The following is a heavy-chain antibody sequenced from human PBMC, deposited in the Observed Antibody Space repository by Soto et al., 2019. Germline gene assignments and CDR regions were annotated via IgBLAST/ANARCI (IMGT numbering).Heavy chain of an antibody. J-gene: IGHJ4*02. CDR3: ARESPVDYYDSSGAFDY. CDR2: IYYSGST. D-gene: IGHD3-22*01. Sequence: QVQLQESGPGLVKPSETLSLTCTVSGGSISSYYWSWIRQPPGKGLEWIGYIYYSGSTNYNPSLKSRVTIPVDASKNQFSLKLSSVTAADTAVYYCARESPVDYYDSSGAFDYWGQGTLVTVSS. V-gene: IGHV4-59*01. CDR1: GGSISSYY.